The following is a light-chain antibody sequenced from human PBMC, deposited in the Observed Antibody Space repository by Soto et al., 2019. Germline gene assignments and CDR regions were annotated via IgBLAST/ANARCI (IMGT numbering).Light chain of an antibody. CDR1: SSDVGAYNY. V-gene: IGLV2-8*01. CDR3: RSYAGSYGHV. Sequence: QAVVRQPPSASGSPGQSVTISCTGTSSDVGAYNYVSWYQQHPGKAPKLVIREVSERPSGVPDRFSGSKSGNTASLTVSGLQADDEAEYYCRSYAGSYGHVFGTGTKLTVL. CDR2: EVS. J-gene: IGLJ1*01.